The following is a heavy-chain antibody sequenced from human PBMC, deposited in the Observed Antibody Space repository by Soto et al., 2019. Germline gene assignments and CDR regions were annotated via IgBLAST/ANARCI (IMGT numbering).Heavy chain of an antibody. CDR2: INHSGST. V-gene: IGHV4-34*01. CDR1: GGSFSGYY. J-gene: IGHJ4*02. Sequence: PSETLSLTCAVYGGSFSGYYWSWIRQPPEKGLEWIGEINHSGSTNYNPSLKSRVTISVDTSKNQFSLKLSSVTAADTAVYYCARGIRAAAVYYWGQGTLVTVSS. D-gene: IGHD6-13*01. CDR3: ARGIRAAAVYY.